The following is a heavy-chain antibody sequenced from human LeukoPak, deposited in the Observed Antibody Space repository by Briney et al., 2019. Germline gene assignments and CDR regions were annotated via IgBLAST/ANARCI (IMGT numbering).Heavy chain of an antibody. V-gene: IGHV1-2*02. CDR3: ARDFRYDSSGCYPSGYFDY. Sequence: ASVKVSCKASGYTFTGYYMHWVRQAPGQGLEWMGWINPNSGGTNYAQKFQGRVTMTRDTSISTAYMELSRLRSDDTAVYYCARDFRYDSSGCYPSGYFDYWGQGTLVTVSS. J-gene: IGHJ4*02. CDR2: INPNSGGT. D-gene: IGHD3-22*01. CDR1: GYTFTGYY.